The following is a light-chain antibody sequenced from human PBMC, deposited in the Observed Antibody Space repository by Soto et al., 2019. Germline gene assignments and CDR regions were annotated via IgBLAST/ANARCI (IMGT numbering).Light chain of an antibody. V-gene: IGLV1-51*01. J-gene: IGLJ2*01. CDR3: GTWDSSLSAGEVV. Sequence: QSALTQPPSVSAAPGQKVTISCSGSSSNIGKNYVSWYQQLPGTAPKLLIYDNNKRPSGIPDRFSGSKSGTSATLGITGLQTGDEADYYCGTWDSSLSAGEVVFGGGTKLTVL. CDR2: DNN. CDR1: SSNIGKNY.